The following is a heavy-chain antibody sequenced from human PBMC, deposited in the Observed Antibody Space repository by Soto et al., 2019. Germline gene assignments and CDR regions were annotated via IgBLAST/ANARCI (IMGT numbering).Heavy chain of an antibody. CDR3: XXXXXXYDXSSYGHLDY. V-gene: IGHV4-30-4*01. CDR2: IYYSGST. CDR1: GGSINSGDYY. Sequence: LTCTVSGGSINSGDYYWSWIRQPPGKGLEWIRYIYYSGSTYYNPSLKSRVTMSVDTSKNQFSLNLSSVTAADAAVYXXXXXXXXYDXSSYGHLDYWXQGTLVTVSS. D-gene: IGHD3-22*01. J-gene: IGHJ4*02.